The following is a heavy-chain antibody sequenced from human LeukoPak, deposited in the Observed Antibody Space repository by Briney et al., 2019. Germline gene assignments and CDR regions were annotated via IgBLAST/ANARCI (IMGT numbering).Heavy chain of an antibody. CDR2: IYSGGST. J-gene: IGHJ5*02. Sequence: GGSLRLSCAASGFTVSSNYMSWVRQAPGKGLEWVSVIYSGGSTYYADSVKGRFTISRDNSKNTLYLQMNSLRAEDTAVYYCARVFVDTAMGEWFDPWGQGTLVTVSS. V-gene: IGHV3-66*01. CDR1: GFTVSSNY. D-gene: IGHD5-18*01. CDR3: ARVFVDTAMGEWFDP.